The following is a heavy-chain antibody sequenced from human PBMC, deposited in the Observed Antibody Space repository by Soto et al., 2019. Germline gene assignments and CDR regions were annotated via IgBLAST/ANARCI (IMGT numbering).Heavy chain of an antibody. V-gene: IGHV1-69*13. D-gene: IGHD5-18*01. Sequence: SVKVSCKASGGTFSSYAISWVRQAPGQGLEWMGGIIPIFGTANYAQKFQGRVTITADESTSTAYMELSSLRSEDTAVYYCAFTGYSYGYGAFDIWGQGTMVTVS. CDR3: AFTGYSYGYGAFDI. J-gene: IGHJ3*02. CDR2: IIPIFGTA. CDR1: GGTFSSYA.